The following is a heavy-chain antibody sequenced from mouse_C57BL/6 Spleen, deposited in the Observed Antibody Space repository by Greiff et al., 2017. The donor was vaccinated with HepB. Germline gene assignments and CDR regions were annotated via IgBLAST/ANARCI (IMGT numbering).Heavy chain of an antibody. CDR1: GYTFTSYW. CDR2: IDPNSGGT. D-gene: IGHD2-5*01. V-gene: IGHV1-72*01. CDR3: ARNSNYPMDY. J-gene: IGHJ4*01. Sequence: QVQLKQPGAELVKPGASVKLSCKASGYTFTSYWMHWVKQRPGRGLEWIGRIDPNSGGTKYNEKFKSKATLTVDKPSSTAYMQLSSLTSEDSAVYYCARNSNYPMDYWGQGTSVTVSS.